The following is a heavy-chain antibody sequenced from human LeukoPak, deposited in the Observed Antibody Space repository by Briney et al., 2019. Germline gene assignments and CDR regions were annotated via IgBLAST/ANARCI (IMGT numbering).Heavy chain of an antibody. V-gene: IGHV2-5*01. CDR3: AHRVFGSGTFGENWFDP. J-gene: IGHJ5*02. D-gene: IGHD3-10*01. Sequence: SCPTLASPTQTLTLTCTFSGCSRSTRGGGVGWVRQPPGKALERLPRISWHDDKSYSPSLKSRLTITKDTSKNQVVLTMTNMDPVDTGTYYCAHRVFGSGTFGENWFDPWGQGTLVIVSS. CDR2: ISWHDDK. CDR1: GCSRSTRGGG.